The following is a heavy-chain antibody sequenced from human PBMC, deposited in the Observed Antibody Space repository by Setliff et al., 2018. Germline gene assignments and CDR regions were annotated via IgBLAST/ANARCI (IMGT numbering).Heavy chain of an antibody. J-gene: IGHJ4*02. D-gene: IGHD3-22*01. CDR2: IYTSGST. Sequence: PSETLSLTCTVSGGSISSGSYYWSWIRQPAGKGLEWIGRIYTSGSTNYNPSLKSRVTISVDTSKNQFSLKLSSVTAADTAVYYCAREYYYDSSGSFDYWGQGTLVTVSS. V-gene: IGHV4-61*02. CDR1: GGSISSGSYY. CDR3: AREYYYDSSGSFDY.